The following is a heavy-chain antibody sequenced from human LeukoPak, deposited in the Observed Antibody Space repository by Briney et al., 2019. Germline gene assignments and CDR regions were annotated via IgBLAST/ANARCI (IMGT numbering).Heavy chain of an antibody. V-gene: IGHV4-59*01. J-gene: IGHJ4*02. Sequence: SETLSLTCTVSGGSISNYHWSWIRQPPGKGLEWIGYIHYTGSTNYNPSLKSRVTISVDTSKNQFSLKLSSMSAADTAVYYCARETYRYCTSTSCGLYYFDYWGQGILVTVSS. D-gene: IGHD2-2*01. CDR3: ARETYRYCTSTSCGLYYFDY. CDR2: IHYTGST. CDR1: GGSISNYH.